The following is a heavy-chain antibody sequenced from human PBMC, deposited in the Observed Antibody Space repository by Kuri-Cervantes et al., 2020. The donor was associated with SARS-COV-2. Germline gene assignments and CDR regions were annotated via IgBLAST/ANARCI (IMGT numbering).Heavy chain of an antibody. J-gene: IGHJ4*02. V-gene: IGHV3-23*01. Sequence: GESLKISCAASGFTFTAYAMSWVRQAPGRGLEWVSSIGRDGHTFYADSVRGRFTISRDDSKNTLFLQMSSLRIEDTAIDYCSLNYYFNYWGQGTLVTVSS. D-gene: IGHD1-1*01. CDR2: IGRDGHT. CDR1: GFTFTAYA. CDR3: SLNYYFNY.